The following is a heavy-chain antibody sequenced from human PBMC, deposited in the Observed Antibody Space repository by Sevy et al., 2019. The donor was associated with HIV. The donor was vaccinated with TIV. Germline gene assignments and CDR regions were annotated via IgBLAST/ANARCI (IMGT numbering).Heavy chain of an antibody. CDR3: TRVSRGTDDDH. D-gene: IGHD2-2*01. J-gene: IGHJ4*02. Sequence: GGSLRLSCVASGFTFSNSWMNWVRQAPGKGLEWVANINPGGTEEFYVDSVKGRFIISRDNAKNSLFLQMNSLRAEDTAVYYCTRVSRGTDDDHWGQGTLVTV. V-gene: IGHV3-7*01. CDR2: INPGGTEE. CDR1: GFTFSNSW.